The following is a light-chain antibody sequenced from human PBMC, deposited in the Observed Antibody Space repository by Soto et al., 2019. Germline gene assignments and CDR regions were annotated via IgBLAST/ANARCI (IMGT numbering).Light chain of an antibody. CDR3: SAYTTSSTLV. CDR2: EVI. J-gene: IGLJ1*01. CDR1: SSDVGAYNF. Sequence: QSVLTQPASVSGSPGQSITISFTGTSSDVGAYNFVSWYQQHPGKAPKLMIYEVIHRPSGISTRFSGSKSGNTASLTISGVQAEDEADYYCSAYTTSSTLVFGTGTKVTVL. V-gene: IGLV2-14*01.